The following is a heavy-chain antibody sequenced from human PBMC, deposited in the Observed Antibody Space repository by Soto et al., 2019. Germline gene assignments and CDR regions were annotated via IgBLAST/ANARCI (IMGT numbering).Heavy chain of an antibody. Sequence: SETLSLTCAVSGASISSDNRWTWVRQPPGEGLEWIGEISQSGTTKYNPSLASRVTISVDKSKNQFSLRLTSMTAADTAVYYCAKKVPAALRLYYFFGLDVWGQGTTVIVS. J-gene: IGHJ6*02. CDR2: ISQSGTT. D-gene: IGHD2-15*01. CDR3: AKKVPAALRLYYFFGLDV. CDR1: GASISSDNR. V-gene: IGHV4-4*02.